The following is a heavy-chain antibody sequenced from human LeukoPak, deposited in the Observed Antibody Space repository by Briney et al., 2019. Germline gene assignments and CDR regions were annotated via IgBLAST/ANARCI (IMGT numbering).Heavy chain of an antibody. D-gene: IGHD2-2*01. V-gene: IGHV3-9*01. Sequence: GGSLRLSCAASGFTFDDYAMHWVRHAPGTGLEWVSGISCNSGSIGYADSVKGRFTISRDNSKNTLYLQMNRLRAEDTAVYYCARMGYCSSTSCPPLTRMDVWGQGTTVTVSS. J-gene: IGHJ6*02. CDR2: ISCNSGSI. CDR1: GFTFDDYA. CDR3: ARMGYCSSTSCPPLTRMDV.